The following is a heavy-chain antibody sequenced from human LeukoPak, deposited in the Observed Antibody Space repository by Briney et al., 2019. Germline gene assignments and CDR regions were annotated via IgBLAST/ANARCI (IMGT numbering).Heavy chain of an antibody. CDR2: ISYDGSSE. CDR1: GFTFSMYG. CDR3: AKVFPRPPYYYYALDV. V-gene: IGHV3-30*18. J-gene: IGHJ6*02. D-gene: IGHD3-10*02. Sequence: PGRSLRLSCVASGFTFSMYGIHWVRQAPGKGLEWVAVISYDGSSEYYADSVKGRFTFSRDNSKNTLSLQMNSLTTEDKAVYYCAKVFPRPPYYYYALDVWGQGTTVTVSS.